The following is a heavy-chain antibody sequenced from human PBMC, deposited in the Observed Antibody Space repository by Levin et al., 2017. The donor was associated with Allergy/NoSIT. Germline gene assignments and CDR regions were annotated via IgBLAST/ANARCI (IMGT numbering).Heavy chain of an antibody. CDR3: ARELRYFDWLSPVEDAGRYYYYMDV. D-gene: IGHD3-9*01. CDR2: IYYSGST. Sequence: PSETLSLTCTVSGGSISSYYWSWIRQPPGKGLEWIGYIYYSGSTNYNPSLKSRVTISVDTSKNQFSLKLSSVTAADTAVYYCARELRYFDWLSPVEDAGRYYYYMDVWGKGTTVTVSS. V-gene: IGHV4-59*12. J-gene: IGHJ6*03. CDR1: GGSISSYY.